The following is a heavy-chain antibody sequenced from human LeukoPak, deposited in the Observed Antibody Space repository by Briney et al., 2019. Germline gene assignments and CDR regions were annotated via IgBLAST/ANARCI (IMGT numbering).Heavy chain of an antibody. D-gene: IGHD6-6*01. J-gene: IGHJ4*02. V-gene: IGHV3-23*01. CDR1: GFTFSSYA. CDR3: AKRDLYSSSSGRVDY. Sequence: GGSLRLSCAASGFTFSSYAMSWVRQAPGKGLEWVSAISGSGGSTYYADSVKGRFTISRDNSKNTLYLQMNSLRAEDTAVYYCAKRDLYSSSSGRVDYWGQGTLVTVSS. CDR2: ISGSGGST.